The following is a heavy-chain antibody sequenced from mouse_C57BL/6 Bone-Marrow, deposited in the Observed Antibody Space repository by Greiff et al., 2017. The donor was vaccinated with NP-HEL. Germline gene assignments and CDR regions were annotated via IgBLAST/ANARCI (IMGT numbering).Heavy chain of an antibody. J-gene: IGHJ2*01. CDR2: IWSGGST. D-gene: IGHD2-10*02. CDR1: GFSLTSYG. V-gene: IGHV2-2*01. Sequence: QVQLQQSGPGLVQPSQSLSITCTVSGFSLTSYGVHWVRQSPGKGLEWLGVIWSGGSTDYNAAFISRLSISKDNSKSQVFFKMNSLQADDTAIYYCARNEGYGNYDPYFDYWGQGTTLTVSS. CDR3: ARNEGYGNYDPYFDY.